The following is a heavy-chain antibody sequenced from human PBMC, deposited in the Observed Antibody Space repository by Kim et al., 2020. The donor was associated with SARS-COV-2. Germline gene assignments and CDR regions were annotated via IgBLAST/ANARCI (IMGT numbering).Heavy chain of an antibody. CDR3: ARVIWGSYRYTDS. V-gene: IGHV7-4-1*02. D-gene: IGHD3-16*02. Sequence: YAQAFTRRFVFSVDTSVSTTYLQLSSLKAEDTALYYCARVIWGSYRYTDSWGQGTLVTVSS. J-gene: IGHJ4*02.